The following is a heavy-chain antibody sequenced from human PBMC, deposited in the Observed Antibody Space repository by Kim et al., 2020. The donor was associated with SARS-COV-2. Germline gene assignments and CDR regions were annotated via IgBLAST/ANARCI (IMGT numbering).Heavy chain of an antibody. V-gene: IGHV3-33*01. CDR3: ARAQGVYSSGWFFDP. J-gene: IGHJ5*02. CDR2: IWYDGSNK. CDR1: GFTFSSYG. D-gene: IGHD6-19*01. Sequence: GGSLRLSCAASGFTFSSYGMHWVRQAPGKGLEWVAVIWYDGSNKYYADSVKGRFTISRDNSKNTLYLQMNSLRAEDTAVYYCARAQGVYSSGWFFDPWGQGTLVTVSS.